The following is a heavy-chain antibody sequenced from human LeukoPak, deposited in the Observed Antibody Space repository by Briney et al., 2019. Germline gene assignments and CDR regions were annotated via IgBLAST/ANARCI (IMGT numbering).Heavy chain of an antibody. J-gene: IGHJ4*02. V-gene: IGHV4-39*01. D-gene: IGHD3-22*01. Sequence: SETLSLTCSVSGGSISRNHYYWAWIRQPPGKGLEWIATIYYSGITSYNPSLKRRVTMSVDTSKNQFSLKLSSVTAADTAVYYCAKREYYDNTGHHSDFWGEGTLVTVSS. CDR1: GGSISRNHYY. CDR3: AKREYYDNTGHHSDF. CDR2: IYYSGIT.